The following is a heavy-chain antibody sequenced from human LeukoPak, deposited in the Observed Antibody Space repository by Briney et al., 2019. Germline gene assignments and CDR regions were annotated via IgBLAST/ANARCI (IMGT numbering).Heavy chain of an antibody. V-gene: IGHV1-18*04. CDR2: INTYIGNT. J-gene: IGHJ4*02. CDR1: GYSFTNYG. D-gene: IGHD5-12*01. Sequence: ASVKVSCKASGYSFTNYGISWVRQAPGQGLEWMGWINTYIGNTNYAQKFQGRVTMTTDTSTGTVFMEMRSLRSDDTAGYFCARDRDTGYDCGYWGQGTLVTVSS. CDR3: ARDRDTGYDCGY.